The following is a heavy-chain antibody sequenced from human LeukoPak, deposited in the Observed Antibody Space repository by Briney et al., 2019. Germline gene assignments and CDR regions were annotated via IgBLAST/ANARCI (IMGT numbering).Heavy chain of an antibody. J-gene: IGHJ4*02. CDR1: GGSISSSGYY. CDR2: IYYSGST. D-gene: IGHD6-19*01. CDR3: ARRPYSSGWYVDY. Sequence: SETLSLTCTVSGGSISSSGYYWGGIRQPPGKGLEWIGSIYYSGSTYYNPSLKSRVTISVDTSKNQFSLKLSSVTAADTAVYYCARRPYSSGWYVDYWGQGTLVTVSS. V-gene: IGHV4-39*01.